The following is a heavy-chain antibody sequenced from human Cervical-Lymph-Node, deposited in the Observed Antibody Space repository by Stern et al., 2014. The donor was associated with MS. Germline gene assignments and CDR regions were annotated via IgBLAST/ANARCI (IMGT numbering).Heavy chain of an antibody. CDR3: AREATRIVVGIDY. V-gene: IGHV1-2*06. Sequence: VQLVESGTKMQKPGASVKVSCKASGYTFTAFFIHWVRQVPGQVLEWMGRLYPNSDDPTYAHTVPDRVTLSRDKSIGPVYLELSRLTSADTAVYYCAREATRIVVGIDYWGQGTQVTVSS. CDR1: GYTFTAFF. J-gene: IGHJ4*02. D-gene: IGHD1-26*01. CDR2: LYPNSDDP.